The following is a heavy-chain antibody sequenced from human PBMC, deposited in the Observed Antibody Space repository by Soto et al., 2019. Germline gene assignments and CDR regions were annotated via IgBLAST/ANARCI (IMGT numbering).Heavy chain of an antibody. CDR2: ISGSGSST. D-gene: IGHD3-10*01. CDR3: AKNMLRGVIPHNFDY. J-gene: IGHJ4*02. CDR1: GFTFSSYA. V-gene: IGHV3-23*01. Sequence: EVQLLESGGGLVQPGGSLRLSCAASGFTFSSYAMSWVRQAPGKGLEWVSAISGSGSSTSYADSVKGRFTISRDTSKNTLYLQMNSLRAEDTAVYDCAKNMLRGVIPHNFDYWGQGPLVTVSS.